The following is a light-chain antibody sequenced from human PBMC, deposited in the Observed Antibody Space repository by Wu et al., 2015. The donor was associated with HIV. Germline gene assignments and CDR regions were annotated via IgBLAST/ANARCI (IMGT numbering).Light chain of an antibody. CDR2: NAL. CDR3: QQRSNWPLVT. CDR1: QNIKRD. Sequence: EVVLTQSPASLSFSPGERATLSCRASQNIKRDLAWYQQKPGQAPRLLIYNALNRATGIPARFSGTGSGTDFTLTITSLEPEDFGVYYCQQRSNWPLVTFGGGTKVDIK. J-gene: IGKJ4*01. V-gene: IGKV3-11*01.